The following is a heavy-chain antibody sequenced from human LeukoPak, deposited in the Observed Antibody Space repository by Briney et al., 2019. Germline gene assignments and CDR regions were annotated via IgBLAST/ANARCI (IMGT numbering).Heavy chain of an antibody. CDR2: INPSRGSA. V-gene: IGHV1-46*04. CDR3: ARGINMVRGVMATPFDY. Sequence: GASVKVSCKASGYTFTNYYIHWVRLAPGQGPEWMGVINPSRGSADYAQRLQDRVTMTRDTSTSAVYMELSSLRSEDTAVYYCARGINMVRGVMATPFDYWGQGTLVTVSA. D-gene: IGHD3-10*01. J-gene: IGHJ4*02. CDR1: GYTFTNYY.